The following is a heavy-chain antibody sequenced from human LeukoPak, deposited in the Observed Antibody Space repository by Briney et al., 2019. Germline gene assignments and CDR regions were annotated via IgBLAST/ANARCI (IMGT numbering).Heavy chain of an antibody. CDR3: ARPSGGYCSSTSCYRYYGMDV. CDR2: ISTYNGNT. V-gene: IGHV1-18*01. J-gene: IGHJ6*02. Sequence: ASVKVSCKASGYTFTSYGISWVRQAPGQGLEWMGWISTYNGNTNYAQKLQGRVTMTTDTSTSTAYMELSSLRSEDTAVYYCARPSGGYCSSTSCYRYYGMDVWGQGTTVTVSS. CDR1: GYTFTSYG. D-gene: IGHD2-2*01.